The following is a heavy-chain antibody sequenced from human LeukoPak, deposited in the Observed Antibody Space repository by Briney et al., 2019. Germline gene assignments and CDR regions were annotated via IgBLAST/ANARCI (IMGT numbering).Heavy chain of an antibody. V-gene: IGHV1-8*01. CDR3: ARGRVRGVILRLYYFDY. CDR2: MNPNSGNT. J-gene: IGHJ4*02. CDR1: GYTFTSYD. D-gene: IGHD3-10*01. Sequence: ASVKVSCKASGYTFTSYDINWVRQATGQGLEWMGWMNPNSGNTGYAQKFQGRVTMTRNTSISTAYMELSSLRSEDTAVYYYARGRVRGVILRLYYFDYWGQGTLVTVSS.